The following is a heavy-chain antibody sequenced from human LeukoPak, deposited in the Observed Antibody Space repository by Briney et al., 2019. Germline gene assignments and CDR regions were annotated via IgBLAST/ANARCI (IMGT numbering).Heavy chain of an antibody. J-gene: IGHJ4*02. V-gene: IGHV3-21*01. CDR3: ARDHYYDSSGYYVFDY. CDR1: GFTFSSNS. D-gene: IGHD3-22*01. Sequence: GGSLRLSCAASGFTFSSNSMNWVRQAPGKGLEWVSSISSSSSYIYYADSVKGRFTISRDNAKNSLYLQMNSLRAEDTAVYYCARDHYYDSSGYYVFDYWGQGTLVTVSS. CDR2: ISSSSSYI.